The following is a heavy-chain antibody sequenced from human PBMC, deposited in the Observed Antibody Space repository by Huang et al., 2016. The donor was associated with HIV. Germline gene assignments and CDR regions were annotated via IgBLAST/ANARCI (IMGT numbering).Heavy chain of an antibody. J-gene: IGHJ5*02. D-gene: IGHD2-15*01. Sequence: QVQLVESGGGVVQPGTSLRLSCAASGFIFSNFAMHWVRQAPGKGRGWVAVISYDGRSDRYSDSAKGRFTISRDNDKNTLSLEMNRLRQDDTAVYYCAKESRWFSDFDQWGQGTLVTVSS. V-gene: IGHV3-30*01. CDR1: GFIFSNFA. CDR2: ISYDGRSD. CDR3: AKESRWFSDFDQ.